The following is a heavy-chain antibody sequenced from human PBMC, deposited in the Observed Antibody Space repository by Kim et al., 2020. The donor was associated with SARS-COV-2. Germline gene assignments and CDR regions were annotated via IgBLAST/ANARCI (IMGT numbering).Heavy chain of an antibody. J-gene: IGHJ5*02. CDR2: IDPNTGNP. D-gene: IGHD3-22*01. CDR3: AKGTPISGYDYVSWFDP. V-gene: IGHV7-4-1*02. CDR1: GYTFTSYV. Sequence: ASVKVSCKASGYTFTSYVINWVRQAPGQGLEWMGWIDPNTGNPSYVRGFTGRFLFSLDTSVSTAYLQIRDLKAEDTAVYYFAKGTPISGYDYVSWFDPWG.